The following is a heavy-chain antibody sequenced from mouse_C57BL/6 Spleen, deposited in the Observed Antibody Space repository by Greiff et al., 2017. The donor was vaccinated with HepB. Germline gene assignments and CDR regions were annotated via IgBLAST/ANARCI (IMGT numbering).Heavy chain of an antibody. D-gene: IGHD2-2*01. CDR3: AREKGMVTTEGAMDY. Sequence: EVKLQESGPGLVKPSQSLSLTCSVTGYSITSGYYWNWIRQFPGNKLEWMGYISYDGSNNYNPSLKNRISITLDTSKNQFFLKLNSVTTEDTATYYCAREKGMVTTEGAMDYWGQGTSVTVSS. V-gene: IGHV3-6*01. J-gene: IGHJ4*01. CDR1: GYSITSGYY. CDR2: ISYDGSN.